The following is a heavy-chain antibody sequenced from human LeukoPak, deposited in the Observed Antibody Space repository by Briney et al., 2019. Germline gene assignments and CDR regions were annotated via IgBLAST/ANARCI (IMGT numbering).Heavy chain of an antibody. CDR3: PSSAWDY. Sequence: GGSLRLSCAGSGFSFSNYNMNWVRQAPGKGLEWLSYISGSSSTIYYADSVKGRFTTSRDNAKNSLYLQMSSLRAEDTAVYYCPSSAWDYWGQGILVTVSS. CDR2: ISGSSSTI. V-gene: IGHV3-48*01. CDR1: GFSFSNYN. J-gene: IGHJ4*02.